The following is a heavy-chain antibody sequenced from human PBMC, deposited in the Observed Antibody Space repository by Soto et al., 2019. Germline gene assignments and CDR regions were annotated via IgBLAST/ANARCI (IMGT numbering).Heavy chain of an antibody. Sequence: SETLSLTCTVSGGSISSGGYYWSWIRQHPGKGLEWIGYIYYSGSTYYNPSLKSRVTISVDTSKNQFSLKLSSVTAADTAVYYCARDHHSSSYFYYYGMDVWGQGTTVTVSS. J-gene: IGHJ6*02. V-gene: IGHV4-31*03. D-gene: IGHD6-6*01. CDR2: IYYSGST. CDR3: ARDHHSSSYFYYYGMDV. CDR1: GGSISSGGYY.